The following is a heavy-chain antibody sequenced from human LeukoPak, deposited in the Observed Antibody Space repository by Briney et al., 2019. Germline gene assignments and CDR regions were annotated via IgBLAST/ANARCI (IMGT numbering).Heavy chain of an antibody. D-gene: IGHD4-17*01. CDR3: AREVRYGDQHYYYGMDV. CDR1: GFTVSSNY. Sequence: GGSLRLSCAASGFTVSSNYMSWVRQAPGKGLEWVSVIYSGGSTYYADSVKGRFTISRDNSKNTLYLQMNSLRAEDTAVYYCAREVRYGDQHYYYGMDVWGQGTTVTVSS. CDR2: IYSGGST. J-gene: IGHJ6*02. V-gene: IGHV3-53*01.